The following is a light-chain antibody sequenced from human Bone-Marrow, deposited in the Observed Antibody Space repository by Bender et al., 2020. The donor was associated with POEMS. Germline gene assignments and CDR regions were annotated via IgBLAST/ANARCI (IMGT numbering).Light chain of an antibody. J-gene: IGLJ3*02. V-gene: IGLV1-36*01. CDR3: SAWHGGLSGWV. CDR1: SSNIGNHG. Sequence: QSVLTQPPSVSEAPRQRVTISCSGSSSNIGNHGVNWYQQLPGEAPKLLIYYDDLLTPGVSDRFSASQSGTATSLACGEHQSQGGALYACSAWHGGLSGWVFGEGTKLSVL. CDR2: YDD.